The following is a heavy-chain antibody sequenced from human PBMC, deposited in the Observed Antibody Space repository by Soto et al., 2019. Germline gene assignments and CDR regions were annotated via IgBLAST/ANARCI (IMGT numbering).Heavy chain of an antibody. V-gene: IGHV1-18*01. CDR2: ISAYKGNT. J-gene: IGHJ5*02. CDR1: GYTFTSYG. Sequence: QVQLVQSGAEVKKPGASVKVSCKAAGYTFTSYGISWVRQAPGQGLEWMGWISAYKGNTNYAQKLQGRVTMTTDTSTSTAYMELRSLRSDDTAVYYCSRGGGIPGSYRLVFWFDPWGQGTLVTVST. D-gene: IGHD3-10*01. CDR3: SRGGGIPGSYRLVFWFDP.